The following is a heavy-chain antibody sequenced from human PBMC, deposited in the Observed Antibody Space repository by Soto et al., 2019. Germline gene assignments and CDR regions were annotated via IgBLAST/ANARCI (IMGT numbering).Heavy chain of an antibody. Sequence: ASLKVSCKASGYTFTSYDINWVRQATGQGLEWMGWMNPNSGNTGYAQKFQGRVTMTRNTSISTAYMELSSLRSEDTAVYYCARRGYSSSWYYYYYYGTDVWGQGTTVTVSS. CDR2: MNPNSGNT. D-gene: IGHD6-13*01. V-gene: IGHV1-8*01. J-gene: IGHJ6*02. CDR3: ARRGYSSSWYYYYYYGTDV. CDR1: GYTFTSYD.